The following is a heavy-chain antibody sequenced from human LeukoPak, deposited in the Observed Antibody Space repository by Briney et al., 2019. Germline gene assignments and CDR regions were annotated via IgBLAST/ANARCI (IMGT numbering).Heavy chain of an antibody. CDR2: IYYSGST. Sequence: SETLSLTCTVPGGSISSYYWSWIRQPPGKGLEWIGNIYYSGSTNYSPSLKSRVTISVYTSKNQFSLKLTSVTAADTAVYYCAREPHPRGLEIGAFDIWGQGTMVTVSS. D-gene: IGHD1-1*01. V-gene: IGHV4-59*12. CDR3: AREPHPRGLEIGAFDI. J-gene: IGHJ3*02. CDR1: GGSISSYY.